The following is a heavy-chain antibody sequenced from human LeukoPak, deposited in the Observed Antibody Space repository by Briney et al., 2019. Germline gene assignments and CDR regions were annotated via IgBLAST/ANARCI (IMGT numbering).Heavy chain of an antibody. Sequence: GESLQISCKGSGSRFTSYWIGGARPLPGKGLEWMGIIYPGDSDTRYSPSFQGQVTISADKSISTAYLQWSSLKASDTAMYYCARRGWNLTLFYMDVWGKGTTVTVSS. CDR3: ARRGWNLTLFYMDV. J-gene: IGHJ6*03. CDR1: GSRFTSYW. CDR2: IYPGDSDT. V-gene: IGHV5-51*01. D-gene: IGHD1-7*01.